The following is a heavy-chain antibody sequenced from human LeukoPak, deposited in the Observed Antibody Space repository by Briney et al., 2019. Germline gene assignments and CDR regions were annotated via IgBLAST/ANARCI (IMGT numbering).Heavy chain of an antibody. Sequence: PSETLSLTCTVSGVSISSSSYYWGWIRQPPGKGLEWIGSIYYSGSTYYDPSLKSRVTISVDTSKNQFSLKLSSVTAADTAVYYCAREIFGVDNNWFDPRSQGTLVTVSS. V-gene: IGHV4-39*02. CDR1: GVSISSSSYY. CDR3: AREIFGVDNNWFDP. J-gene: IGHJ5*02. D-gene: IGHD3-3*01. CDR2: IYYSGST.